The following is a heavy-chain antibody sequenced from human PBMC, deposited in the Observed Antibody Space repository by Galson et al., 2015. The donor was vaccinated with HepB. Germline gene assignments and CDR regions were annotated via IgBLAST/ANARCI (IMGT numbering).Heavy chain of an antibody. Sequence: SLRLSCAASGFTFSNYWMSWVRQPPGKGLEWVADIKQDGSKKYYVDSVKGRFTISRDNARNSLSLQMNSLTAEDTAVYFCVRDESKNYDDAFDIWGQGTVVTVSS. V-gene: IGHV3-7*01. D-gene: IGHD1-7*01. CDR1: GFTFSNYW. J-gene: IGHJ3*02. CDR2: IKQDGSKK. CDR3: VRDESKNYDDAFDI.